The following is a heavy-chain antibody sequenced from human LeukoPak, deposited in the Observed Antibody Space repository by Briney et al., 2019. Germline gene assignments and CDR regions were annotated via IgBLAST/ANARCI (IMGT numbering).Heavy chain of an antibody. J-gene: IGHJ4*02. V-gene: IGHV3-23*01. CDR2: TSGSGVNS. Sequence: GGSLRLSCAASGFTLRSYDMSWVRQAPGKGLEWVAATSGSGVNSYYADSVRGRFTISRDNSQNTLYLQMDSLRAEDTAVYYCAKDRGLYGDYYFDYWGQGTLVTVSS. CDR3: AKDRGLYGDYYFDY. CDR1: GFTLRSYD. D-gene: IGHD2-21*02.